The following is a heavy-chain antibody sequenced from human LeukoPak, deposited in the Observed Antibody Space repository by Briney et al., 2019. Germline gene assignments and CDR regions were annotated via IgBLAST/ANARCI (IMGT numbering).Heavy chain of an antibody. Sequence: SETLSLTCTVSGGSISSYYWSWIRQPAGKGLEWIGRIYTSGSTNYTPSLKSRVTMSVDTSKNQFSLKLSSVTAADTAVYYCARDVAYYDFWSGYQVAFFDYWGQGTLVTVSS. V-gene: IGHV4-4*07. D-gene: IGHD3-3*01. CDR2: IYTSGST. CDR1: GGSISSYY. J-gene: IGHJ4*02. CDR3: ARDVAYYDFWSGYQVAFFDY.